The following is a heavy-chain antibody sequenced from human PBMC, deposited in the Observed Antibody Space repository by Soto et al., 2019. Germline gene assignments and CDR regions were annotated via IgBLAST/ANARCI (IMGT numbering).Heavy chain of an antibody. CDR1: GFTFSIFA. Sequence: PWGPLRISCAASGFTFSIFAMHWVRQAPGKGLEWVAVMSSDGSNKYYADSVRGRFTISRDNSKNTLLLQMNSLRAEYPAVYFCARGYVSSDYWGQGTLVTVSS. J-gene: IGHJ4*02. D-gene: IGHD6-6*01. CDR2: MSSDGSNK. V-gene: IGHV3-30*03. CDR3: ARGYVSSDY.